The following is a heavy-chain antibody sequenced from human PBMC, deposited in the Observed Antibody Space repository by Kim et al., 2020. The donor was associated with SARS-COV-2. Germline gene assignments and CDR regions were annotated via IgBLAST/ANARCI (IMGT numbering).Heavy chain of an antibody. Sequence: GGSLRLSCAVSGFSISAYWMNWVRQAPGKGLEWVGNIKQDGREIWYVDSVKGRFTISRDNAQNSVYLQMSSLTVEDTAVYYCARSPGTTRYFDPWGQGTLVTVSS. D-gene: IGHD1-1*01. CDR3: ARSPGTTRYFDP. CDR1: GFSISAYW. CDR2: IKQDGREI. V-gene: IGHV3-7*01. J-gene: IGHJ5*02.